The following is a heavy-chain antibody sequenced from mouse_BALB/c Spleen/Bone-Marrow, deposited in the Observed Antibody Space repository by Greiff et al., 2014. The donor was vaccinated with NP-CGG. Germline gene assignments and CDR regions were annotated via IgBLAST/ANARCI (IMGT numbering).Heavy chain of an antibody. CDR3: ARGYAMDY. V-gene: IGHV1-9*01. J-gene: IGHJ4*01. Sequence: QVQLKESGAELMKPGGSGKIFCQATGYTFSSYWVEGGKKRPGHGLEWIGEILPGSGSTNYNEKFKGKATFTADTSSNTAYMQLSSLTSEDSAVYYCARGYAMDYWGQGTSVTVSS. CDR2: ILPGSGST. CDR1: GYTFSSYW.